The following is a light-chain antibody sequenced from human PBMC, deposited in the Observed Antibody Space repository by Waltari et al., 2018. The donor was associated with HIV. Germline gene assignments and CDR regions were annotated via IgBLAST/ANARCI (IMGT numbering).Light chain of an antibody. CDR1: TSTIGRSY. CDR2: RNY. V-gene: IGLV1-47*01. Sequence: QSVLTHAPSTSETPGQRVTISCSGSTSTIGRSYVSWYHQLPGTAPKLLIYRNYQRPSGVPDRFSGSKSGTSASLAISGLRPEDEGDYFCAAWDHDLSAVLFGGGTKLTVL. CDR3: AAWDHDLSAVL. J-gene: IGLJ2*01.